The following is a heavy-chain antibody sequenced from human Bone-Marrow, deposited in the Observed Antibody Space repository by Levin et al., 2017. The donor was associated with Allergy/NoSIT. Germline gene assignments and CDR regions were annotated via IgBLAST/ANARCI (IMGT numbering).Heavy chain of an antibody. Sequence: ASVKVSCAASGFSFSSYSMTWVRQAPGKGLEWVSSISNSGSTTYYADSVKGRFTISRDNVQKSVFLQMNSLKAEDTAVYYCARRITVFGVGYYLDYWGQGILVTASS. CDR2: ISNSGSTT. J-gene: IGHJ4*02. V-gene: IGHV3-48*01. CDR1: GFSFSSYS. D-gene: IGHD3-3*01. CDR3: ARRITVFGVGYYLDY.